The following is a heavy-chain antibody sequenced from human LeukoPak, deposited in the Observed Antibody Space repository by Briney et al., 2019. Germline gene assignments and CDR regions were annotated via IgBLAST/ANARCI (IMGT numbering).Heavy chain of an antibody. J-gene: IGHJ4*02. CDR1: GLTPADYG. Sequence: GGSLRLSCAASGLTPADYGMSWVRQAPGKGLEWVSGIDWSSESTGYADSVKGRFTISRDNAANVLYLQMNGLRAEDTALYYCARDLSASWYSLGYWGRGTLVTVSS. CDR3: ARDLSASWYSLGY. V-gene: IGHV3-20*04. CDR2: IDWSSEST. D-gene: IGHD2-2*01.